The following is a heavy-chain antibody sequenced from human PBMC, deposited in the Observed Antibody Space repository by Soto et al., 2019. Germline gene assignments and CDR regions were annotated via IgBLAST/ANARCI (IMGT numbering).Heavy chain of an antibody. CDR2: ISAYNGNT. CDR3: ARETRQAGTYTTHY. J-gene: IGHJ4*02. D-gene: IGHD3-10*01. Sequence: GKGLEWMGWISAYNGNTNYAQKLQGRVTMTTDTSTSTAYMELRRLRSEDTAVYYCARETRQAGTYTTHYWSRGTQVSV. V-gene: IGHV1-18*01.